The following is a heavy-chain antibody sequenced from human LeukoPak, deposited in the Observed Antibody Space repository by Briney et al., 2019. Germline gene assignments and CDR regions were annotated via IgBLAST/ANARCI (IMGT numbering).Heavy chain of an antibody. D-gene: IGHD2-8*01. J-gene: IGHJ4*02. CDR1: EFTFSSYW. CDR3: VRDPPYGYFDY. V-gene: IGHV3-7*01. CDR2: IKQDGSEK. Sequence: GGSLRLSCAASEFTFSSYWMSWVRQAPGKGLEWVANIKQDGSEKNYVDSVKGRFTISRDNAKNSLYLQMNSLRAEDTAVYYCVRDPPYGYFDYWGQGALVTVSS.